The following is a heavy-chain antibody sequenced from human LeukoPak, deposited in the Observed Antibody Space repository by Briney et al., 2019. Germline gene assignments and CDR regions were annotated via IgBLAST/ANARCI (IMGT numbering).Heavy chain of an antibody. D-gene: IGHD3-22*01. CDR1: GFTFSRYA. V-gene: IGHV3-23*01. CDR3: AALIVVVITGYYYYYYMDV. Sequence: GGSLRLSCAASGFTFSRYAMSWVRQAPGKGLEWVSSISGSGVSTYYADSVKGRFTISRDNSKNTLYLQMNSLRAEDTAVYYCAALIVVVITGYYYYYYMDVWGKGTTVTVSS. J-gene: IGHJ6*03. CDR2: ISGSGVST.